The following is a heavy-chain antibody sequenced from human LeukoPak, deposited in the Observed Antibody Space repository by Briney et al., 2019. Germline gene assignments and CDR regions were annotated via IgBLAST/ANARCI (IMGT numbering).Heavy chain of an antibody. Sequence: ASVKVSCNASGYTFTSYAMHWVRQAPGQRLEWMGWINAGNGNTKYSQKFQGRVTITRDTSASTAYMELSSLRSEDTAVYYCAKASSGWSNFDYWGQGTLVTVSS. CDR2: INAGNGNT. V-gene: IGHV1-3*01. CDR1: GYTFTSYA. D-gene: IGHD6-19*01. J-gene: IGHJ4*02. CDR3: AKASSGWSNFDY.